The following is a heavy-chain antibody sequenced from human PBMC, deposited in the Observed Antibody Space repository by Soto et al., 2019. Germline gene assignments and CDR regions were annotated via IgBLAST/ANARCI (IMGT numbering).Heavy chain of an antibody. CDR2: IYYSGST. CDR1: GFSFSSYT. D-gene: IGHD3-10*01. Sequence: PGGSLRLSCAASGFSFSSYTMNWVRQAPGKGLEWIGYIYYSGSTYYNPSLKSRVTISVDTSKNQFSLKLSSVTAADTAVYYCARAPWVVRGGPGFDYWGQGTLVTVSS. J-gene: IGHJ4*02. V-gene: IGHV4-59*06. CDR3: ARAPWVVRGGPGFDY.